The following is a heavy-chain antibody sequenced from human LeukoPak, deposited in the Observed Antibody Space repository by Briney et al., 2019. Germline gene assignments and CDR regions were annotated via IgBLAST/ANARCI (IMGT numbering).Heavy chain of an antibody. CDR3: ARASSDIVATTDDY. V-gene: IGHV1-69*06. CDR1: GGTFSSYA. Sequence: SVKVSCKASGGTFSSYAISWVRQAPGQGLEWMGGIIPIFGTANYAQKLQGRVTITADKSTSTAYMELSGLRSEDTAVYYCARASSDIVATTDDYWGQGTLVTVSS. CDR2: IIPIFGTA. D-gene: IGHD5-12*01. J-gene: IGHJ4*02.